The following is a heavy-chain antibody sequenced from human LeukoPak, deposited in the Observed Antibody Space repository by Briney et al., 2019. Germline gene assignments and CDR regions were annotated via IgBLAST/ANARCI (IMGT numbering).Heavy chain of an antibody. V-gene: IGHV4-39*07. Sequence: SETLSLTCTVSGGSISSGSYYWGWIRQPPGKGLEWIGSIYDSGSIYYNPSLKSRVTISVDRSKNQFSLKLSSVTAADTAVYYCARDQCYYDSSGYRGCWFDPWGQGTLVTVSS. CDR2: IYDSGSI. D-gene: IGHD3-22*01. J-gene: IGHJ5*02. CDR3: ARDQCYYDSSGYRGCWFDP. CDR1: GGSISSGSYY.